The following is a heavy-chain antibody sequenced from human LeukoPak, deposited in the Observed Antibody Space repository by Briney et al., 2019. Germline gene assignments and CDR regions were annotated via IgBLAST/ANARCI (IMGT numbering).Heavy chain of an antibody. D-gene: IGHD2-15*01. Sequence: GGSLRLSCAASGFTFSGSAMHWVRQAPGKGLEWVGRIRSKANSYATAYAASVKGRFTISRDDSKNTAYLQMNSLKTEDTAVYYCTSYCSGGGCPYYFDYWGQGTLVTVSS. CDR3: TSYCSGGGCPYYFDY. J-gene: IGHJ4*02. CDR2: IRSKANSYAT. V-gene: IGHV3-73*01. CDR1: GFTFSGSA.